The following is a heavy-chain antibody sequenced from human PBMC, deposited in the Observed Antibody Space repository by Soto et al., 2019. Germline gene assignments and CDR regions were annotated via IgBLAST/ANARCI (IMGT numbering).Heavy chain of an antibody. D-gene: IGHD3-22*01. J-gene: IGHJ4*02. CDR2: IIPILGTA. Sequence: QVQLVQSGAEVKKPGSSVKVSCKASGGTFSSYAISWVRQAPGQGLEWMGGIIPILGTANYAQKFQGRVTITADESTSTAYMELSSLRSEDTAVYYWARRSAGDSRGYYALYYWGQGPLVTVSS. V-gene: IGHV1-69*01. CDR3: ARRSAGDSRGYYALYY. CDR1: GGTFSSYA.